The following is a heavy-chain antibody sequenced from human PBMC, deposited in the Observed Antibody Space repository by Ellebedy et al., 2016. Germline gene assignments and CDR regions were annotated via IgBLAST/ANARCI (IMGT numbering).Heavy chain of an antibody. J-gene: IGHJ6*02. Sequence: ASVKVSCKASGYTFTSYGINWVRQAPGQGLEWMGWISAYNGNTNHAQKLQGRVTMTTDTSTGTAYMEVKNLRSDDTAVYYCARDTKGRWSQYYYYYGMDVWGQGTTVTVSS. CDR3: ARDTKGRWSQYYYYYGMDV. CDR1: GYTFTSYG. V-gene: IGHV1-18*01. CDR2: ISAYNGNT. D-gene: IGHD2-15*01.